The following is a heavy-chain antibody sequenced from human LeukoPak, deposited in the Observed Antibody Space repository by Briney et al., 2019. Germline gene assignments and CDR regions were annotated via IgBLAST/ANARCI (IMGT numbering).Heavy chain of an antibody. Sequence: SVKVSCKASGGTFSSYAISWVRQAPGQGLEWMGGIIPIFGTANYAQKFQGRVTITADESTSTAYMELSSLRSEDTAVYYCATPYSGSYGGAFDIWGQGTMVTVSS. CDR3: ATPYSGSYGGAFDI. CDR1: GGTFSSYA. V-gene: IGHV1-69*13. D-gene: IGHD1-26*01. CDR2: IIPIFGTA. J-gene: IGHJ3*02.